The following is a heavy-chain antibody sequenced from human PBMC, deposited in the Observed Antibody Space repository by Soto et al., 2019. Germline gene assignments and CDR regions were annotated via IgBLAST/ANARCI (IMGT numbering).Heavy chain of an antibody. CDR2: IWYDGSNK. Sequence: QVQLVESGGGVVQPWRSLRLSCAASGFTFSSYGMHWVRQATGKGLEWVAVIWYDGSNKYYADSVKGRFTISRDNSKNTLYLQMNSLRAEDTAVYYCARDWLAAAGRAYYFASWGQGTLIMVSS. CDR3: ARDWLAAAGRAYYFAS. D-gene: IGHD6-13*01. V-gene: IGHV3-33*01. CDR1: GFTFSSYG. J-gene: IGHJ4*02.